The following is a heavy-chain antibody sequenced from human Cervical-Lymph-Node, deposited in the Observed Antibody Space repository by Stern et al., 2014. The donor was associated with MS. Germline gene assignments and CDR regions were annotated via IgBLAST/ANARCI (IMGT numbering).Heavy chain of an antibody. CDR1: GFTFSSYG. CDR2: IWYDGSNK. V-gene: IGHV3-33*01. CDR3: ARDQAVTTSTWFDP. Sequence: VQLEESGGGVVQPGRSLRLSCAASGFTFSSYGMHWVRQAPGKGLEWVAVIWYDGSNKYYADSVKGRFPISRDNSKNTLYLQMNSLRAEDTAVYYCARDQAVTTSTWFDPWGQGTLVTVSS. D-gene: IGHD4-11*01. J-gene: IGHJ5*02.